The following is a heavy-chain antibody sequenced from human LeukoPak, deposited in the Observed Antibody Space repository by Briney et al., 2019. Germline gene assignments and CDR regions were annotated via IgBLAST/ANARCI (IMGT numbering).Heavy chain of an antibody. V-gene: IGHV1-18*01. J-gene: IGHJ3*02. Sequence: ASVKVSCTASGFTFMSYGISWLRQAPGQGREWMGWISAYNGNTNYAQNVQGRLTMTTDTSTSTAYMELRSLRSDDTAMYYCARPTITLFDEGTFDIWGQGTMVTVSS. CDR3: ARPTITLFDEGTFDI. D-gene: IGHD5-24*01. CDR2: ISAYNGNT. CDR1: GFTFMSYG.